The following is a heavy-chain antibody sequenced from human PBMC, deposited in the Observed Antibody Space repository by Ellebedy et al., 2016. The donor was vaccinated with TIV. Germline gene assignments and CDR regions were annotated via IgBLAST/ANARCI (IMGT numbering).Heavy chain of an antibody. CDR1: GGSISSRSNY. CDR2: MYSSGST. CDR3: ARHEYSGYEYFNDY. D-gene: IGHD5-12*01. V-gene: IGHV4-39*01. Sequence: SETLSLXCTVSGGSISSRSNYWGWIRQTPGKGLEWIGSMYSSGSTDYNPSLKSRVTISVDTSKNQFSLKLSSVTAADTAVYYCARHEYSGYEYFNDYWGQGTLVTVSS. J-gene: IGHJ4*02.